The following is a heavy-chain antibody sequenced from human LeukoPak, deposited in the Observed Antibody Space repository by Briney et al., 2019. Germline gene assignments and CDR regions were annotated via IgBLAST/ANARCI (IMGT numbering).Heavy chain of an antibody. V-gene: IGHV4-59*10. CDR2: IYSSGST. CDR1: GGSISSYY. Sequence: SGTLSLTCAVSGGSISSYYWSWIRQPAGKGLEWIGRIYSSGSTNYNAALKRRGTMLLDTSKNQFSLMLMSGMTADTAVYYCARGGGRPTYSSDTNTAQNWFDPWGQGTLVTVSS. CDR3: ARGGGRPTYSSDTNTAQNWFDP. D-gene: IGHD6-25*01. J-gene: IGHJ5*02.